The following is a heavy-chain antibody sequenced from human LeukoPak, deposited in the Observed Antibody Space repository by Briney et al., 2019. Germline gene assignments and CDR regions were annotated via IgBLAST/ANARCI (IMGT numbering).Heavy chain of an antibody. D-gene: IGHD3-10*01. CDR3: AKVLNYYGSGYFDY. Sequence: GGSLRLSCAASGFTFSSYAMSWVRQAPGKGLEWVSAISGSGGSTHYADSVRGRFTISRDNSKNTLYLQMNSLRAEDTAVYYCAKVLNYYGSGYFDYWGQGTLVTVSS. V-gene: IGHV3-23*01. CDR1: GFTFSSYA. CDR2: ISGSGGST. J-gene: IGHJ4*02.